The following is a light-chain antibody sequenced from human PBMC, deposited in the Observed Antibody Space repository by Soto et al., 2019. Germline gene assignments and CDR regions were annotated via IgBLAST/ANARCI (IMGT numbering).Light chain of an antibody. J-gene: IGKJ1*01. CDR2: GAS. CDR1: QSVSTNY. V-gene: IGKV3-20*01. Sequence: EIVLTQSPGTLSLSPGERATLSCKVSQSVSTNYLAWYQQKPGLAPRLLIYGASFRATGIPDRFSGSGSGTDFTLTISRLEPEDFAVYYCQQYGSSPWTFGQGTKVEFK. CDR3: QQYGSSPWT.